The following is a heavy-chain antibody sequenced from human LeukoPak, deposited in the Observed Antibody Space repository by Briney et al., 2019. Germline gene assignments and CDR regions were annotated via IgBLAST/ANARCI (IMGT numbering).Heavy chain of an antibody. V-gene: IGHV1-2*02. J-gene: IGHJ4*02. Sequence: ASMKVSCKSFGFTFTDHYIHWVRQAPGQGLEWMGYIGPHSTFTSSPQEFQGRATMTRDTSMTTAYMELTRLTSDDTAVYYCVREGEGPLSKDFDYWGQGTLVTVSS. D-gene: IGHD2/OR15-2a*01. CDR3: VREGEGPLSKDFDY. CDR2: IGPHSTFT. CDR1: GFTFTDHY.